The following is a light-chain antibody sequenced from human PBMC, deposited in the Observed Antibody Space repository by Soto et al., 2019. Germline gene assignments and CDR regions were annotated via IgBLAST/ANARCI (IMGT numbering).Light chain of an antibody. Sequence: QSALTQPRSVSGSPGQSVTISCTGTSSDVGGYNYVSWYQQHPGNAPKLMIYDVSKPPSGVPDRCSGSKSGNTAALTSSGLQAEDEAYYDCCEYGGSYRVFGGGTKLTVL. CDR1: SSDVGGYNY. CDR3: CEYGGSYRV. J-gene: IGLJ2*01. CDR2: DVS. V-gene: IGLV2-11*01.